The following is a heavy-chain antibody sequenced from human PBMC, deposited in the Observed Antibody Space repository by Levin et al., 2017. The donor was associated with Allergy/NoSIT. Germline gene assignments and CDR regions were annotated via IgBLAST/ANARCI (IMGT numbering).Heavy chain of an antibody. CDR2: INHSGST. V-gene: IGHV4-34*01. D-gene: IGHD3-9*01. Sequence: PSETLSLTCAVYGGSFSGYYWSWIRQPPGKGLEWIGEINHSGSTNRNPSLKSRVTLSADTSKNQFSLKLGSVTAADTAVYYCARVVLSYDLLTGSNMRYYYYYYMDGWGKGTTVTVSS. CDR1: GGSFSGYY. J-gene: IGHJ6*03. CDR3: ARVVLSYDLLTGSNMRYYYYYYMDG.